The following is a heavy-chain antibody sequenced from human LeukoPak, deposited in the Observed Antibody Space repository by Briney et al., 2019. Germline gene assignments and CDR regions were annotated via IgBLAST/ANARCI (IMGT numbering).Heavy chain of an antibody. CDR3: AMAPEDWFDP. CDR1: GYRFTGYN. Sequence: ASVKVSCKASGYRFTGYNIDWVRQAPGQRPEWMGRINAENGDAKYSQKFQGRVTITRNTSISTAYMELSSLRSEDTAVYYCAMAPEDWFDPWGQGTLVTVSS. J-gene: IGHJ5*02. CDR2: INAENGDA. V-gene: IGHV1-3*01.